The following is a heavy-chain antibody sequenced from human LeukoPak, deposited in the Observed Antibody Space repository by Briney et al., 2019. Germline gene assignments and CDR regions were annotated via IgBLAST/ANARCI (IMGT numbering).Heavy chain of an antibody. J-gene: IGHJ4*02. CDR1: GFTFSSYS. Sequence: GGSLRLSCAASGFTFSSYSMNWVRQAPGKGLEWVSSISSSSSYIYYADSVKGRFTISRDNAKNSLYLQMNSLRAEDTAVYYCARDPYGDYPLDYWGQGILVTVSS. D-gene: IGHD4-17*01. V-gene: IGHV3-21*01. CDR2: ISSSSSYI. CDR3: ARDPYGDYPLDY.